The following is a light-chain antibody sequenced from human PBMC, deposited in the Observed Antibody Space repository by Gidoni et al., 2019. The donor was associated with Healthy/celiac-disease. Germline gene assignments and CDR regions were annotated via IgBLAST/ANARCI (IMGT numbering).Light chain of an antibody. Sequence: HSALTQPASVSVSPGQSITISCTGTSSYVGGYNYFSWYQQHPGNAPKLMIYDFSNRPSGVSKRFSGSKSGNTASLTISGLQAEDEADYYCSSYTSSSTYVFGTGTKITVL. V-gene: IGLV2-14*03. CDR1: SSYVGGYNY. CDR2: DFS. J-gene: IGLJ1*01. CDR3: SSYTSSSTYV.